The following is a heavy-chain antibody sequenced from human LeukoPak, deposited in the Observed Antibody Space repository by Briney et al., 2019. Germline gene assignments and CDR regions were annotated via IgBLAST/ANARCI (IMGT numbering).Heavy chain of an antibody. V-gene: IGHV3-21*01. Sequence: GGSLRLSCAASGFSFKSYSMNWVRQAPGKGLEWVSSISSGGSNIHYADSVQGRFTISRDDAKNSLYLQMDSLRAEDTPVYYCASGIAVAVNYWGQGTLVTVSS. D-gene: IGHD6-19*01. J-gene: IGHJ4*02. CDR1: GFSFKSYS. CDR2: ISSGGSNI. CDR3: ASGIAVAVNY.